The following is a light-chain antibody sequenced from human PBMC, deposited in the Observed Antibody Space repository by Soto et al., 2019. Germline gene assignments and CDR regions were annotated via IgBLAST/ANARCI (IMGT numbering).Light chain of an antibody. Sequence: NFMLTQPHSVSESPGKTVTISCTRSSGSIASNYVQWYQQRPGSAPTTVIYEDNQRPSGVPDRFSGSIDSSSESASLTISGLKTEDEADYYCQSYDSIDVIFGGGTQLTVL. V-gene: IGLV6-57*04. CDR2: EDN. CDR1: SGSIASNY. CDR3: QSYDSIDVI. J-gene: IGLJ7*01.